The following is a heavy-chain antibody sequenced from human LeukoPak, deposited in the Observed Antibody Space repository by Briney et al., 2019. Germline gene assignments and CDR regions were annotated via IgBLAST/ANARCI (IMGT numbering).Heavy chain of an antibody. CDR1: GYSISSGYY. D-gene: IGHD2-8*01. Sequence: SETLSLTCTVSGYSISSGYYWGWIRQPPGKGPEWIGRIYHSGGAHYNPSLKSRVTISVDTSKNQFSLQLSSVTAADKAVYYCARVFRYCTNGVCYHNWLDPWGQGTLVTVSS. CDR2: IYHSGGA. CDR3: ARVFRYCTNGVCYHNWLDP. J-gene: IGHJ5*02. V-gene: IGHV4-38-2*02.